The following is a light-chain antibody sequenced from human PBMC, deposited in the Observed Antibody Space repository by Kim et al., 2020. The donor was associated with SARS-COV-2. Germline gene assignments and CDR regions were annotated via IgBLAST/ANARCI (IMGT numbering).Light chain of an antibody. CDR1: SSDVGGYNF. Sequence: QSITIACPGTSSDVGGYNFVSWYQQHPGKAPKLMIYDVSTRPSGVSNRFSGSKSGNTASLTISGLQAEDEADYYCSSYTSSSTYVFGTGTKVTVL. V-gene: IGLV2-14*04. CDR2: DVS. J-gene: IGLJ1*01. CDR3: SSYTSSSTYV.